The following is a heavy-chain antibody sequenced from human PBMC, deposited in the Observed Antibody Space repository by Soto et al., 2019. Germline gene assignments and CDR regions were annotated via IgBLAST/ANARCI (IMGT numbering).Heavy chain of an antibody. CDR3: ARVYQQLDRDYYYMDV. D-gene: IGHD6-13*01. Sequence: EVQLVESGGGLVKPGGSLRLSCAASGFTFSSYSMNWVRQAPGKGLEWVSSISSSSSYIYYADSVKGRFTISRDNAKNSLYLQMNSLRAEDTAVYYCARVYQQLDRDYYYMDVWGKGTTVTVSS. J-gene: IGHJ6*03. CDR2: ISSSSSYI. V-gene: IGHV3-21*01. CDR1: GFTFSSYS.